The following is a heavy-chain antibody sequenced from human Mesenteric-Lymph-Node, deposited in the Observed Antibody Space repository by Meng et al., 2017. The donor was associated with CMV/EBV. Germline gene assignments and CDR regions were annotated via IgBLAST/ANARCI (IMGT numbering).Heavy chain of an antibody. Sequence: SGPTLVKPTQTLTLTCTFSGFSLSTSGVGVGWIRQPPGKALEWLALIYWNDDKRYSTSLKSRLTITKDTSKNQVVLTMTNMDPVDTATYYCAHKPAAAAGTYYYFDYWGQGTLVTVSS. CDR3: AHKPAAAAGTYYYFDY. J-gene: IGHJ4*02. D-gene: IGHD6-13*01. CDR2: IYWNDDK. CDR1: GFSLSTSGVG. V-gene: IGHV2-5*01.